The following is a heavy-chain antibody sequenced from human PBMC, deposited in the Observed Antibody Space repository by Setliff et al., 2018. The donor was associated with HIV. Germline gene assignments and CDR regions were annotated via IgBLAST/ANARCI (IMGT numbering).Heavy chain of an antibody. CDR1: GFTFSSSW. V-gene: IGHV3-7*01. J-gene: IGHJ4*02. Sequence: GGSLRLSCAASGFTFSSSWMSWVRQAPGKGLEWVANIKEDGSEKYFVDSVKGRFTVSRDNAKNSLYLQMNSLRAEDTAVYYRAREGLGSEYFDYWGQGTLVTVSS. CDR3: AREGLGSEYFDY. D-gene: IGHD3-9*01. CDR2: IKEDGSEK.